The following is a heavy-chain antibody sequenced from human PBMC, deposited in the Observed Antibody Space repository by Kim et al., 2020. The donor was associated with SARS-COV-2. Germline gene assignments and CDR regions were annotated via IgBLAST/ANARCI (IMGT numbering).Heavy chain of an antibody. CDR3: ARIAFGELWEDYYYGMDV. CDR2: IYHSGST. J-gene: IGHJ6*02. CDR1: GGSMSSGGYS. D-gene: IGHD3-10*01. Sequence: SETLSLTCAVSGGSMSSGGYSWSWIRQPPGKGLEWIGYIYHSGSTYYNPSLKSRVTISVDRSKNQFSLKLSSVTAADTAVYYCARIAFGELWEDYYYGMDVWGQGTTVTVSS. V-gene: IGHV4-30-2*01.